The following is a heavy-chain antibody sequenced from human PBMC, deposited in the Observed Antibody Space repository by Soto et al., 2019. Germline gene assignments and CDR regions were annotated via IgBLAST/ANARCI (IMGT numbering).Heavy chain of an antibody. D-gene: IGHD2-2*01. CDR1: GDSNTGAAYY. V-gene: IGHV4-31*03. J-gene: IGHJ6*02. Sequence: QVQLQESGPGLVKPSQTLSLTCTLSGDSNTGAAYYWSWIRQHPGKGLEWIGHIHYSGTTYYNPSLKSRVSFSVDTSKKQFSLRLTSVTAADTAVYYCTRDFRQDQPLPGYYYYGMDVWAQGTTVTVSS. CDR2: IHYSGTT. CDR3: TRDFRQDQPLPGYYYYGMDV.